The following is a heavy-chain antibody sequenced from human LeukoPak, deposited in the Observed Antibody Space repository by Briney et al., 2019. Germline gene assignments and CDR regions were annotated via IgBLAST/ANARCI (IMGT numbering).Heavy chain of an antibody. D-gene: IGHD3-10*01. CDR1: GYTFSSHD. Sequence: ASVKVSCKASGYTFSSHDINWVRQVPGHGLEWMGWISAYNGNTNYAQKLQGRVTMTTDTSTSTAYMELRSLRSDDTAVYYCARDRGDVLLWFGELLNWFDPWGQGTLVTVSS. J-gene: IGHJ5*02. CDR2: ISAYNGNT. V-gene: IGHV1-18*01. CDR3: ARDRGDVLLWFGELLNWFDP.